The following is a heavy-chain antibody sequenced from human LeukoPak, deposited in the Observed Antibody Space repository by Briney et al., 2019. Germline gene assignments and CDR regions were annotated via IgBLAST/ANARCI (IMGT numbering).Heavy chain of an antibody. J-gene: IGHJ4*02. D-gene: IGHD5-24*01. CDR1: GFTFSSYS. Sequence: GGPLRLSCAASGFTFSSYSMNWVRQAPGKGLEWVSSISSSSSYIYYADSVKGRFTISRDNAKNSLYLQMNSLRAEDTAVYYCARGFRVEMATIAYWGQGTLVTVSS. CDR2: ISSSSSYI. V-gene: IGHV3-21*01. CDR3: ARGFRVEMATIAY.